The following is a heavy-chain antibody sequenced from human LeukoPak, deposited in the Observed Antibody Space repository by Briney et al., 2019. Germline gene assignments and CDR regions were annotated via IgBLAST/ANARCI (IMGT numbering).Heavy chain of an antibody. CDR1: GFTFSSYA. V-gene: IGHV3-30-3*01. CDR2: ISYDGSNK. CDR3: ARSYDSSGYYRSDY. Sequence: PGRSLRLSCAASGFTFSSYAMHWVRQAPGKGLEWVAIISYDGSNKYYADSVKGRFTISRDNSKNTLYLQMNGLRAEDTAVYYCARSYDSSGYYRSDYWGQGTLVTVSS. J-gene: IGHJ4*02. D-gene: IGHD3-22*01.